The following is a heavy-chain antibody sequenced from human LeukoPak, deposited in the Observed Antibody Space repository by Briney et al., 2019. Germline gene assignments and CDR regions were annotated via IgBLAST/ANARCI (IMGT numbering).Heavy chain of an antibody. CDR3: ARDLSSSSLDY. CDR2: IGSAGTYI. D-gene: IGHD6-6*01. CDR1: GFTFSSYA. J-gene: IGHJ4*02. Sequence: GGSLRLSCAASGFTFSSYAMSWVRQAPGKGLEWVSSIGSAGTYIYYADSVNGRFTISRDNAKNSLYLQMDSLRVEDTALYYCARDLSSSSLDYWGQGTLVTVS. V-gene: IGHV3-21*01.